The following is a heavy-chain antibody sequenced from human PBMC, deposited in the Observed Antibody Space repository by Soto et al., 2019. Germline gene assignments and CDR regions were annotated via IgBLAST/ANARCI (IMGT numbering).Heavy chain of an antibody. CDR1: GGSFSGYY. V-gene: IGHV4-34*01. D-gene: IGHD5-18*01. CDR3: ARVKGIQLWTYYYYYGMDV. CDR2: INHSGST. Sequence: SETLSLTCAVYGGSFSGYYWSWIRQPPGKGLEWIGEINHSGSTNYNPSLKSRVTISVDTSKNQFSLKLSSVTAADTAVYYCARVKGIQLWTYYYYYGMDVWGQGTMVTVSS. J-gene: IGHJ6*02.